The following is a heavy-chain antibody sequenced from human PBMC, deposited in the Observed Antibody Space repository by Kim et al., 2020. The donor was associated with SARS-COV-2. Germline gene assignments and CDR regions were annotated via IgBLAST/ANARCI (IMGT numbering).Heavy chain of an antibody. V-gene: IGHV1-24*01. D-gene: IGHD2-15*01. J-gene: IGHJ4*02. CDR3: AKGGSFDY. CDR2: DGET. Sequence: DGETIYAQKFQGRVTMTEDTSTDTAYMELSSLRSEDTAVYYCAKGGSFDYWGQGTLVTVSS.